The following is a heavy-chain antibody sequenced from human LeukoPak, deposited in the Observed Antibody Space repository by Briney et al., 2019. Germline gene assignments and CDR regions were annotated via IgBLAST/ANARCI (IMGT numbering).Heavy chain of an antibody. CDR2: IYTSGST. CDR1: GGSISSGSYY. Sequence: SETLSLTCTVSGGSISSGSYYWSWIRQPAGEGLEWIGRIYTSGSTNYNPSLKSQVTRSVDTSKNQFSLKLSSVTAADTAVYYCARDVLGGYYYYYYMDVWGKETTVTVSS. V-gene: IGHV4-61*02. CDR3: ARDVLGGYYYYYYMDV. D-gene: IGHD1-26*01. J-gene: IGHJ6*03.